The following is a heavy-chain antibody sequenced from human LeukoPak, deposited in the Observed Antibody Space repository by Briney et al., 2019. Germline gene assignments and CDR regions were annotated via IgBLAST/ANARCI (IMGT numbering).Heavy chain of an antibody. J-gene: IGHJ5*02. Sequence: SETLSLTCTVSGGSISSYYWSWIRQPPGKGLEWIGYIYYSGSTNYNPSLKSRVTISVDTSKNQFSPKLSSVTAADTAVYYCARVADIVVEGFDPWGQGTLVTVSS. D-gene: IGHD2-2*01. CDR1: GGSISSYY. CDR3: ARVADIVVEGFDP. V-gene: IGHV4-59*01. CDR2: IYYSGST.